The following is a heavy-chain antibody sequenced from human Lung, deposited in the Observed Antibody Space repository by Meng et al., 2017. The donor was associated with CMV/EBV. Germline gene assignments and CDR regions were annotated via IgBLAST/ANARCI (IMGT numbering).Heavy chain of an antibody. J-gene: IGHJ4*02. CDR3: ARVGGCSGGGCYHRLFDY. CDR1: GGSISSGDYY. Sequence: QGQRQESGPGLVKPSPTLSLTCTVSGGSISSGDYYWSWIRQPPGKGLEWIGYIYYTGSTYYNPSLKSRVIISVDTSKNQFSLKLNSVTAADTAVYYCARVGGCSGGGCYHRLFDYWGQGTLVTVAS. CDR2: IYYTGST. V-gene: IGHV4-30-4*01. D-gene: IGHD2-15*01.